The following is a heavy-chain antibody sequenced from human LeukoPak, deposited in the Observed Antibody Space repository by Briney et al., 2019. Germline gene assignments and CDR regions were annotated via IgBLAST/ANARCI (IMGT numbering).Heavy chain of an antibody. CDR1: GFTFSSYA. Sequence: GGSLRLSCAAPGFTFSSYAMSWVRQAPGKGLGWGSAISGIGGSTYFADSVKGRFTSSRDNPKSTLYLQMNSLRDEDTAVYYCAKLQLAYSSSWYGGGAFDYWGQGNLVTVSS. CDR3: AKLQLAYSSSWYGGGAFDY. J-gene: IGHJ4*02. CDR2: ISGIGGST. D-gene: IGHD6-13*01. V-gene: IGHV3-23*01.